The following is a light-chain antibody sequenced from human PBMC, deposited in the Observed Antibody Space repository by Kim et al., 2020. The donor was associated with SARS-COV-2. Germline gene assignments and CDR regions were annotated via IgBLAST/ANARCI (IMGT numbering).Light chain of an antibody. CDR1: QSVNSNY. V-gene: IGKV3-20*01. J-gene: IGKJ1*01. Sequence: EIVLTQSPGTLSLSPGERATLSCRASQSVNSNYLAWYQQKPGQAPRLLIYGASSRAADIADRFSGSGSGTDFTLTISRLEPEDFAVYYCQHFASSSWTFGQGTKVDIK. CDR3: QHFASSSWT. CDR2: GAS.